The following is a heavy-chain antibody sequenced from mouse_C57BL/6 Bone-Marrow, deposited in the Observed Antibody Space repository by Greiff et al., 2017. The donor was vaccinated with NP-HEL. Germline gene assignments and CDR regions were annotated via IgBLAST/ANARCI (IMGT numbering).Heavy chain of an antibody. CDR3: ARGAILLRAVGGFDY. Sequence: QVQLQQSDAELVKPGASVKKSCKVSGYTFTDHTIHWMKQRPEQGLEWIGYIYPRDGSTKYNEKFKGKATLTADKSSSTAYMQLNSLTSEDSAVYFCARGAILLRAVGGFDYWGQGTTLTVSS. D-gene: IGHD1-1*01. V-gene: IGHV1-78*01. CDR2: IYPRDGST. J-gene: IGHJ2*01. CDR1: GYTFTDHT.